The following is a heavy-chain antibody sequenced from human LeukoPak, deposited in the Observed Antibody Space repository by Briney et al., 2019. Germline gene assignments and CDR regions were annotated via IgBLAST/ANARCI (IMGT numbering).Heavy chain of an antibody. V-gene: IGHV3-23*01. CDR2: ISGSGGST. J-gene: IGHJ4*02. D-gene: IGHD3-10*01. Sequence: GGSLRLSCAASGFTFSSYGMSWVRQAPGKGLEWVSAISGSGGSTYYADSVKGRFTISRDNSKNTLYLQMNSLRAEDTAVYYCAKDGETMVRGLYDYWGQGTLVTVSS. CDR1: GFTFSSYG. CDR3: AKDGETMVRGLYDY.